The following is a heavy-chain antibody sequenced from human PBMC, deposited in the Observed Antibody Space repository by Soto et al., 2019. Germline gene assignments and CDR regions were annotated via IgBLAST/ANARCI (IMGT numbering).Heavy chain of an antibody. CDR2: IYYSGST. CDR1: GGSISSSSYY. D-gene: IGHD2-2*01. Sequence: SETLSLTCTVSGGSISSSSYYWGWIRQPPGKGLEWIGGIYYSGSTYYNPSLKSRVTISEDTSKNQFSLKLGSVTAADTAVYYCARHTTEYHWFDPWGQGTLVTVSS. V-gene: IGHV4-39*01. CDR3: ARHTTEYHWFDP. J-gene: IGHJ5*02.